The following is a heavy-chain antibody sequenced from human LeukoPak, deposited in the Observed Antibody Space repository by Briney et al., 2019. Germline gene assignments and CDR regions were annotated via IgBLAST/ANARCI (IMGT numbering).Heavy chain of an antibody. D-gene: IGHD3-10*01. V-gene: IGHV4-34*01. CDR1: CGSFRGYY. Sequence: SETLSLTCAGYCGSFRGYYWGWIRQPPGKGLEWVWEINHRGSTNYNPSLKSRVTISVDTSKNQFSLKLSSVTAADTAVYYCARGGWFGEVDAFDIWGQGTMVTVSS. J-gene: IGHJ3*02. CDR2: INHRGST. CDR3: ARGGWFGEVDAFDI.